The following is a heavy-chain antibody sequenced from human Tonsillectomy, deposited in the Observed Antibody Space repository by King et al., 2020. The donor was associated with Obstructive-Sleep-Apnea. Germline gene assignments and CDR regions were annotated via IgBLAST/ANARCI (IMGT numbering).Heavy chain of an antibody. J-gene: IGHJ4*02. CDR3: ARALEVADRIFDH. CDR2: IYYSGTT. Sequence: QLQESGPGLVKPSETLSLTCTVSGASISSNNYYWGWIRQPPGKGLEWIGSIYYSGTTYCNPSLKSRVTISLDMSKNQFSLKLRSVTAADTAVYYCARALEVADRIFDHWGQGTLVTVSS. D-gene: IGHD6-19*01. V-gene: IGHV4-39*07. CDR1: GASISSNNYY.